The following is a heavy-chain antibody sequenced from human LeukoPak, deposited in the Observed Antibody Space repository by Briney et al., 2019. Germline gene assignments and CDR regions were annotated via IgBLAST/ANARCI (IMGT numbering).Heavy chain of an antibody. CDR2: ISGSGGST. D-gene: IGHD5-24*01. CDR1: GFTFSSYA. J-gene: IGHJ4*02. V-gene: IGHV3-23*01. Sequence: AGGSLRLSCAASGFTFSSYAMSWVRQAPGKGLEWVSAISGSGGSTYYADSVEGRFTISRDNSKNTLYLQMNSLRAEDTAVYYCAKPIKTRRDGYNDYWGQGTLVTVSS. CDR3: AKPIKTRRDGYNDY.